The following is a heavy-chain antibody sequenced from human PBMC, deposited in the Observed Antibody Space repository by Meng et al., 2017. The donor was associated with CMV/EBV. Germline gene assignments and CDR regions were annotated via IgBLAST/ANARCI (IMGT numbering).Heavy chain of an antibody. CDR3: ARGVGGWFDP. J-gene: IGHJ5*02. CDR1: GVSFISDY. V-gene: IGHV4-34*01. Sequence: VHLHSWSGGLSTRTDARSLACSIYGVSFISDYRSSIRQPPGKGLEWIGEINHSGSTNYNPSLKRRVTISVDTSKNQFSLKLSSVTAADTAVYYCARGVGGWFDPWGQGTLVTVSS. D-gene: IGHD1-26*01. CDR2: INHSGST.